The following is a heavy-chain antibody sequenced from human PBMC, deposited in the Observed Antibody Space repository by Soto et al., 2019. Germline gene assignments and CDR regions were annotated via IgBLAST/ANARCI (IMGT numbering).Heavy chain of an antibody. Sequence: PGGSLRLSCAASGFTFISYAMHWVRQAPGKGLEWVGRSRDKAQGYSTAYAASVKGRFTTSRDESQNSVYLQMHSLKTEDTAVYYCVRATFFSDSSGYTRCFVYWCPGTLLTGSS. CDR1: GFTFISYA. CDR2: SRDKAQGYST. V-gene: IGHV3-72*01. CDR3: VRATFFSDSSGYTRCFVY. D-gene: IGHD3-22*01. J-gene: IGHJ4*01.